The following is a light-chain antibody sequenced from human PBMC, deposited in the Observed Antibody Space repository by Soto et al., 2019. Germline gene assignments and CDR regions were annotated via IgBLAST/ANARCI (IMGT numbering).Light chain of an antibody. CDR1: QSISRW. CDR3: QQYNGYSTWT. CDR2: DAT. V-gene: IGKV1-5*01. J-gene: IGKJ1*01. Sequence: DIQMTQSPSTLSASVGDRVTITCRASQSISRWLAWYQQKPGKAPKVLIWDATSLQRGVPSRFSGSGSGTEFTLTISSLQPDDFATYYCQQYNGYSTWTCGQGNKGDIK.